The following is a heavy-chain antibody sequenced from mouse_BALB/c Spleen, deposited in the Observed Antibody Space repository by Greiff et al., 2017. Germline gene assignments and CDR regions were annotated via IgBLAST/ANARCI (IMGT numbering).Heavy chain of an antibody. J-gene: IGHJ3*01. CDR3: ARTGSSRAWFAY. D-gene: IGHD1-1*01. CDR2: IWSGGST. V-gene: IGHV2-2*02. CDR1: GFSFTSYG. Sequence: VKVVESGPGLVQPSQSLSITCTVSGFSFTSYGVHWVRQSPGKGLEWLGVIWSGGSTDYNAAFISRLSISKDNSKCQVFFKMNSLQANDTAIYYCARTGSSRAWFAYWGQGTLVTVSA.